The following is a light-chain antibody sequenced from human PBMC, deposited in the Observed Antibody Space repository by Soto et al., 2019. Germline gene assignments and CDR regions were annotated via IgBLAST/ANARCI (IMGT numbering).Light chain of an antibody. J-gene: IGKJ1*01. CDR3: LQDYSSPPT. CDR2: AAS. Sequence: PSPLSASFVPRVSLTCRASQSISSWLAWYQQKPGKAPKLLIYAASSFQSGVPSRFSGSGSGTDFTLTISSLQPEDFATYYCLQDYSSPPTFGQGTKVDI. CDR1: QSISSW. V-gene: IGKV1-12*01.